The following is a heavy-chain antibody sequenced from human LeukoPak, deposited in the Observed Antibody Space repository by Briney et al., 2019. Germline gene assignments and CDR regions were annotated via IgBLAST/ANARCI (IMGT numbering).Heavy chain of an antibody. CDR3: ARESYSSGWYWYYYYMDV. J-gene: IGHJ6*03. CDR1: GFTFSSYS. V-gene: IGHV3-21*01. CDR2: ISSSSSYI. Sequence: GGSLRLSCAASGFTFSSYSMNWVRQAPGKGLEWVSSISSSSSYIYYADSVKGRFTISRDNAKNSLYLQMNSLRAEDTAVYYCARESYSSGWYWYYYYMDVWGKGTTVTISS. D-gene: IGHD6-19*01.